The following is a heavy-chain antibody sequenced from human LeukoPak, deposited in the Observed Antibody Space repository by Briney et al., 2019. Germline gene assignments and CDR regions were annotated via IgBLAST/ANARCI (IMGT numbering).Heavy chain of an antibody. D-gene: IGHD6-13*01. CDR3: ARGIRSWYSFIVGFEPDYNWFDP. CDR1: GFTFSSYS. Sequence: GGSLRLSCAASGFTFSSYSMNWVRQAPGKGLEWVSSISSSSSYIQNADSVKGRFTISRDNAKNSLYLQMNSLRAEDTAVYYCARGIRSWYSFIVGFEPDYNWFDPWGQGTLVTVPS. CDR2: ISSSSSYI. J-gene: IGHJ5*02. V-gene: IGHV3-21*01.